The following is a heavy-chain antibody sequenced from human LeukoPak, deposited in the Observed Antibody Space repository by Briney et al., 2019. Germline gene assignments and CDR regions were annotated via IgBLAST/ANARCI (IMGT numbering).Heavy chain of an antibody. Sequence: GGSLRLSCAASGFTFSSFAISWVRQAPGKGLESVSLISGAGGSTYYADSVKGRFTISRDNSKNTLDLQMSSLRAEDTAVYYCARSNTMTSNYYYGMDVWGQGTTVTVSS. D-gene: IGHD4-11*01. J-gene: IGHJ6*02. CDR3: ARSNTMTSNYYYGMDV. CDR1: GFTFSSFA. V-gene: IGHV3-23*01. CDR2: ISGAGGST.